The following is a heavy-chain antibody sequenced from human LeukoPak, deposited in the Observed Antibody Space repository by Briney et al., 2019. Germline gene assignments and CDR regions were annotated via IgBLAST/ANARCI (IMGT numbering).Heavy chain of an antibody. D-gene: IGHD3-10*01. CDR3: AKSYYGSGSYYKPPFDY. Sequence: GGSLRLSCAASGFTFSSYAMSWVRQAPGKGLEWVSAISGSGGSTYYADPVKGRFTISRDNSKNTLYLQMNSLRAEDTAVYYCAKSYYGSGSYYKPPFDYWGQGTLVTVSS. CDR2: ISGSGGST. J-gene: IGHJ4*02. V-gene: IGHV3-23*01. CDR1: GFTFSSYA.